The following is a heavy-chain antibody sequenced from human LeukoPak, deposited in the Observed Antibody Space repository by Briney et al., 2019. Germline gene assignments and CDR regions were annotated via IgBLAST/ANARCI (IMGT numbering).Heavy chain of an antibody. J-gene: IGHJ1*01. CDR2: IYYSGST. Sequence: SETLSLTCSVSGDSMSSSSYYWGWIRQPPGKGLEWIGSIYYSGSTYYNPSLKSRVTISVDTSKNQFSLKLSSVTAADTAVYYCARSTYYYDSSGYFVGYFQHWGQGTLVTVSS. D-gene: IGHD3-22*01. CDR3: ARSTYYYDSSGYFVGYFQH. V-gene: IGHV4-39*07. CDR1: GDSMSSSSYY.